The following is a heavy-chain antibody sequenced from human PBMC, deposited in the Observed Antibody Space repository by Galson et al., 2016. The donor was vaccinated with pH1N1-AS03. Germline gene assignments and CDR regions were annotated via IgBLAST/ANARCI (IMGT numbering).Heavy chain of an antibody. V-gene: IGHV3-23*01. D-gene: IGHD3-22*01. J-gene: IGHJ3*02. CDR1: GFTLSSSA. Sequence: SLRLSCAASGFTLSSSAMSWVRQAPGKGLEWVSFISNSGATTHYADSVKGRFTISRENSRNTLYLQMNSLRDEDTAVYYCAKNRYYGSSADAFGIWGQGTLVTVSS. CDR2: ISNSGATT. CDR3: AKNRYYGSSADAFGI.